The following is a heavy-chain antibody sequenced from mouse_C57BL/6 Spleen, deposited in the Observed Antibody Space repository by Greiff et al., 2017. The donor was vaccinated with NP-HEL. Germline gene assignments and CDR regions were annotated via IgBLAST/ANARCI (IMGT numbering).Heavy chain of an antibody. CDR1: GYTFTSYW. V-gene: IGHV1-69*01. J-gene: IGHJ2*01. D-gene: IGHD2-1*01. CDR2: IDPSDSYT. CDR3: ARKGALYYGTRTYYFDY. Sequence: QVQLQQSGAELVMPGASVKLSCKASGYTFTSYWMHWVKQRPGQGLEWIGEIDPSDSYTNYNQKFKGKSTLTVDKSSSTAYMQLSSLTSEDSAVYYCARKGALYYGTRTYYFDYWGQGTTLTVSS.